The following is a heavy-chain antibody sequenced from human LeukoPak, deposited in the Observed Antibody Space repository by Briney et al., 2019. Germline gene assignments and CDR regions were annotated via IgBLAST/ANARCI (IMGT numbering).Heavy chain of an antibody. Sequence: GGSLRLSCAASGFTFSSYWMSWVRQAPGKGPEWVAHIKQDASQEYHVDSVKGRFTISRDIAKNTLYLQMNSLRAEDTGVYYCAKDHYWSIDYWGRGTLVTVSS. CDR1: GFTFSSYW. V-gene: IGHV3-7*01. CDR3: AKDHYWSIDY. J-gene: IGHJ4*02. D-gene: IGHD3-3*01. CDR2: IKQDASQE.